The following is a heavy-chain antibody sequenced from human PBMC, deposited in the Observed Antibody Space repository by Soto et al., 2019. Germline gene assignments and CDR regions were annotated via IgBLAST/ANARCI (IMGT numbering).Heavy chain of an antibody. CDR1: GYSFTTYW. CDR3: ARPLRFLADYYGMEV. Sequence: GESLKISCKASGYSFTTYWIGWVRQMPGKGLEWMGIIFPGDSETRYSPSFRGQVTMSADKSITTAYLQWSSLKASDTAIYYCARPLRFLADYYGMEVWGQGTTVTSP. J-gene: IGHJ6*02. D-gene: IGHD3-3*01. V-gene: IGHV5-51*01. CDR2: IFPGDSET.